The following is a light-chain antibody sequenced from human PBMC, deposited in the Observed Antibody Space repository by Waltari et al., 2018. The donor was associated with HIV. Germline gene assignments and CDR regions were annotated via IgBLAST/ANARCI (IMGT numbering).Light chain of an antibody. J-gene: IGLJ3*02. V-gene: IGLV4-69*01. CDR2: LNSDGSH. CDR3: QTWGTGIWV. Sequence: ASLGASVKLTCTLSSGHSSYAIAWHQQQPEKGPRYLMKLNSDGSHSKGDGIPDRFSGSSSGAERYLTISSLQSEDEADYYCQTWGTGIWVFGGGTKLTVL. CDR1: SGHSSYA.